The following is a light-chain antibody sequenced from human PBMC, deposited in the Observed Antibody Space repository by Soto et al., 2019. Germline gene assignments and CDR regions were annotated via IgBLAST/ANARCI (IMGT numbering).Light chain of an antibody. Sequence: ELGITQSLSTLPVSPGERATLSCRASQSVSSNLAWYQQKPGQAPRLLIYGASTRTIAIPARFSGSGSGTDFTLTISSLQSEDFAVYYCQQYNSWPRTFGQGTKVDIK. CDR3: QQYNSWPRT. J-gene: IGKJ1*01. CDR2: GAS. CDR1: QSVSSN. V-gene: IGKV3-15*01.